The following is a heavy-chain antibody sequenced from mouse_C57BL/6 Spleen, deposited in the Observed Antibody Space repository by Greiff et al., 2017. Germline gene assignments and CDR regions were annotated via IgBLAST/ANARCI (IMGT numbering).Heavy chain of an antibody. D-gene: IGHD2-5*01. CDR3: ASSNYTYCFAMDY. Sequence: QVQLQQPGAELVRPGTSVKLSCKASGYTFTSYWMHWVKQRPGQGLEWIGVIAPSDSYTNYNQKFKGKATLTVNTSSSTAYMQLSSLTSEDSAVYYCASSNYTYCFAMDYWGQGTSVTVSS. CDR1: GYTFTSYW. CDR2: IAPSDSYT. V-gene: IGHV1-59*01. J-gene: IGHJ4*01.